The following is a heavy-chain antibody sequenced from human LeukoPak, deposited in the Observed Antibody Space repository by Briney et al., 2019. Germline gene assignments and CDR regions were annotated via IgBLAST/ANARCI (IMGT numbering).Heavy chain of an antibody. V-gene: IGHV3-48*04. Sequence: PGGSLRLSCAASGFTFSTYSMNWVRQAPGKGLEWVSYISGTSSTIYYADSVKGRFTISRDNAKNSLYLQMNSLRVEDTAVYYCARLVGDRTIYDYWGQGALVTVSS. D-gene: IGHD1-26*01. J-gene: IGHJ4*02. CDR3: ARLVGDRTIYDY. CDR1: GFTFSTYS. CDR2: ISGTSSTI.